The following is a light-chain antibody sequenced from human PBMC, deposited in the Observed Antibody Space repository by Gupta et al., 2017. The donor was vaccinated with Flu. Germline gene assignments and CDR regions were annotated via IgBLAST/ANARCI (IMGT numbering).Light chain of an antibody. CDR1: RSDVGAYNS. CDR3: CSYAGSYTWA. J-gene: IGLJ3*02. Sequence: QSPLTQPRSVPGPPGQPFTISCPATRSDVGAYNSASWYQHHPDKPPKIMFYDSTKRPSGVPDRFAGSKSVNTASMTISRLRAEDEADYYCCSYAGSYTWAFGGGTKLTVL. CDR2: DST. V-gene: IGLV2-11*01.